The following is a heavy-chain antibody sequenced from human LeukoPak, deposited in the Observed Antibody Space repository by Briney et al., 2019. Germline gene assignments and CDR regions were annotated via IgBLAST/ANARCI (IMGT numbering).Heavy chain of an antibody. J-gene: IGHJ2*01. CDR1: GGSISSSSYY. V-gene: IGHV4-39*01. Sequence: SETLSLTCTVSGGSISSSSYYWGWIRQPPGKGLEWIGNIYYSRSTHYSPTLKSRVTISVDTSKNQFSLKLSSVTAADTAVYYCARGLSMIVVVVHDWYFDLWGRGTLVTVSS. D-gene: IGHD3-22*01. CDR2: IYYSRST. CDR3: ARGLSMIVVVVHDWYFDL.